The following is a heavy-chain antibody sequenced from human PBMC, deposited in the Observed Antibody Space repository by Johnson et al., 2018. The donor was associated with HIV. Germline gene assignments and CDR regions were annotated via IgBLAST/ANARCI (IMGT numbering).Heavy chain of an antibody. CDR3: ARERQLESSAFDI. V-gene: IGHV3-11*04. Sequence: QVQLVESGGGLIKPGGSLRLSCAASGFTFGDYYMTWIRQAPGKGLEWVSYISSSGSTIYYADSVKVRFTISRDNAKNSLYLQMNSLRAEDTAVYYCARERQLESSAFDIWGQGTMVTVSS. CDR2: ISSSGSTI. D-gene: IGHD6-6*01. CDR1: GFTFGDYY. J-gene: IGHJ3*02.